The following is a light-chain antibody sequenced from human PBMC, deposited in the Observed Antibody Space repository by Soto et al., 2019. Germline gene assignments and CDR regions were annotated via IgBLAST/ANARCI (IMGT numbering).Light chain of an antibody. CDR1: HDIKKY. Sequence: DIQMTQSPSSLSASVGVRVTITCQASHDIKKYLNWYQQKAHKVPKLLIHDASTLATGVPSRFTGSGSGTDFTLTINSLQPEDVATYYCQQFDDLPLTFGGGTKVYIK. CDR2: DAS. CDR3: QQFDDLPLT. J-gene: IGKJ4*01. V-gene: IGKV1-33*01.